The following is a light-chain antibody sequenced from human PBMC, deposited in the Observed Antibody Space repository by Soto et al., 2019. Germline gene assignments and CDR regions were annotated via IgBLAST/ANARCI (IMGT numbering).Light chain of an antibody. V-gene: IGKV1-5*01. CDR3: QQYNSYSPLYT. Sequence: DIQMTQSPSTLSTSVGDRVTITCRASQSISSWLAWYQQKPGKAPKLLIYEASILESGVPSRFSASGSGTEFTLTISSLQPDDFATYYCQQYNSYSPLYTFGQGTKLEIK. CDR2: EAS. CDR1: QSISSW. J-gene: IGKJ2*01.